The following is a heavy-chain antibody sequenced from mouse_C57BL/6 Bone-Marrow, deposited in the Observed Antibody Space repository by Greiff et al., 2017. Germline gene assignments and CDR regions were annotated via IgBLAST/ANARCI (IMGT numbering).Heavy chain of an antibody. CDR3: ARPDGYLWYFDV. CDR2: IHPNSGST. V-gene: IGHV1-64*01. J-gene: IGHJ1*03. D-gene: IGHD2-3*01. Sequence: QVQLQQPGAELVKPGASVKLSCKASGYTFTSYWMHWVKQRPGQGLEWIGMIHPNSGSTNYNEKFKSKATLTVDKSSSTAYMQLSSLTSEDSAVYYCARPDGYLWYFDVWGTGTTVTVSS. CDR1: GYTFTSYW.